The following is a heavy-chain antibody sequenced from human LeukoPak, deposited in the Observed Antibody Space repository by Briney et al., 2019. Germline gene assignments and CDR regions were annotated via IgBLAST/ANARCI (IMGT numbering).Heavy chain of an antibody. CDR1: GGSFSGYY. V-gene: IGHV4-34*01. D-gene: IGHD6-6*01. J-gene: IGHJ4*02. CDR2: INHSGST. Sequence: SETLSLTCAVYGGSFSGYYWSWIRQPPGKGLEWIGEINHSGSTNYNPSLKSRVAISVDTSKNQFSLKLSSVTAADTAVYYCARVRGSSSVWDQGTLVTVSS. CDR3: ARVRGSSSV.